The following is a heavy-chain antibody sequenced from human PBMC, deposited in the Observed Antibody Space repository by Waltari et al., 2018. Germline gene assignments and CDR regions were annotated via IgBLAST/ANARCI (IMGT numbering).Heavy chain of an antibody. CDR1: GFTFSRHW. CDR3: ARDMGIYTNYAAY. D-gene: IGHD4-4*01. V-gene: IGHV3-7*01. J-gene: IGHJ4*02. Sequence: EVQLVESGGGLVQPGGSLRLSCVAYGFTFSRHWMSWLRQAPGKGLEWVANINEDESEKFYADSVKGRFTISRDNAKNSLYLQMNSLRVEDTAYYYCARDMGIYTNYAAYWGQGTLVTVSS. CDR2: INEDESEK.